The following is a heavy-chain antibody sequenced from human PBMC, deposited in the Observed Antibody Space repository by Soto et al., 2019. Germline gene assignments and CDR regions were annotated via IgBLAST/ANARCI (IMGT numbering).Heavy chain of an antibody. CDR2: ISAYNGNT. CDR3: XXDLPYPXEXTEYYDFWSGYYTGFDP. J-gene: IGHJ5*02. V-gene: IGHV1-18*01. Sequence: ASVKVSCKASGYTFTSYGISWVRQAPGQGLEWMGWISAYNGNTNYAQKLQGRVTMTTDTSTSTAYMELRSLRSDDTAVXXXXXDLPYPXEXTEYYDFWSGYYTGFDPWGQGTLVTVSS. D-gene: IGHD3-3*01. CDR1: GYTFTSYG.